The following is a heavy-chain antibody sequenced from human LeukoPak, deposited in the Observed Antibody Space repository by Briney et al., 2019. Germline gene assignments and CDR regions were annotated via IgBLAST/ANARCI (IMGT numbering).Heavy chain of an antibody. Sequence: PGGSLRLSCAASGFTFSSYGMHWVRQAPGKGLEWVSYISSSGSSIHYADSVKGRFTISRDNAKNSLYLQMNSLRAEDTAVYYCARDRYYGSGSFDYWGQGTLVTVSS. V-gene: IGHV3-48*04. CDR1: GFTFSSYG. D-gene: IGHD3-10*01. CDR3: ARDRYYGSGSFDY. J-gene: IGHJ4*02. CDR2: ISSSGSSI.